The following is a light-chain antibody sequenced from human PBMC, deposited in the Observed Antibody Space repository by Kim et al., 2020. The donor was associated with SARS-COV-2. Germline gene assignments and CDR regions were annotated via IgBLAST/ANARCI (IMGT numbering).Light chain of an antibody. CDR2: AIS. Sequence: EIVMTQSPGTLSVSPGQRATVSCRASQNVNNRLVWYQHKLGQAPRLLLYAISTRATGVPARFSGRGSGTEFTLTISNVQSEDLAIYYCQQHYNWPLTFGGGTKVDI. V-gene: IGKV3-15*01. J-gene: IGKJ4*01. CDR1: QNVNNR. CDR3: QQHYNWPLT.